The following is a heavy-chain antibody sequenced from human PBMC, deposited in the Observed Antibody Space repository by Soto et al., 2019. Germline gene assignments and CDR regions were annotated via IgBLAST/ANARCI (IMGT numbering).Heavy chain of an antibody. CDR2: IYDSGST. J-gene: IGHJ4*02. Sequence: SETLSLTCTFSGGSISSYYWSWIRQPPGKGLEWIGYIYDSGSTNYNPSLKSRVTISVDTSKNQFSLKLSSVTAADTAVYYCARAFDYYDSSGSLDYWGQGTLVTVSS. D-gene: IGHD3-22*01. CDR1: GGSISSYY. CDR3: ARAFDYYDSSGSLDY. V-gene: IGHV4-59*01.